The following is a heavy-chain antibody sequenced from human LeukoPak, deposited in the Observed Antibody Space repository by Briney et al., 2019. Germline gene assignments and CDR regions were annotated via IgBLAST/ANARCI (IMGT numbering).Heavy chain of an antibody. J-gene: IGHJ4*02. D-gene: IGHD3-16*01. V-gene: IGHV3-33*01. CDR3: ATEGLRKLDY. Sequence: PGRSLRLSCAASGFTFSSYGMHWVRQGPVKGLECVAVIWYDGSNKYYADSVKGRFTISRDNSKNTLYLQMNSLRAEDTAVYYCATEGLRKLDYWGQGTLVTVSS. CDR1: GFTFSSYG. CDR2: IWYDGSNK.